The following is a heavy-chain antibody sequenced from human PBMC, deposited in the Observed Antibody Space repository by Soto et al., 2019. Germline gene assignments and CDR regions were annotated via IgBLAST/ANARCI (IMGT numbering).Heavy chain of an antibody. CDR3: ARAGAEYSGYDWCTDY. V-gene: IGHV4-59*01. D-gene: IGHD5-12*01. CDR2: IYYSGST. Sequence: SETLSLTCTVSGGSISSYYWSWIRQPPGKGLEWIGYIYYSGSTNYNPSLKSRVTISVDTSKNQFSLKLSSVTAADTAVYYCARAGAEYSGYDWCTDYWGQGTLVTVSS. J-gene: IGHJ4*02. CDR1: GGSISSYY.